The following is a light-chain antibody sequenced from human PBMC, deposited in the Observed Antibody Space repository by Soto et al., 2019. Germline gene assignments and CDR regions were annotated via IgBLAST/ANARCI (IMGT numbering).Light chain of an antibody. CDR2: KAS. J-gene: IGKJ1*01. CDR1: QSISSW. CDR3: QQYNSYSRT. Sequence: DIQMTQSPSTLSASVGDRVTITCRASQSISSWLAWHQQKPGRAPKLLISKASTLESGVPSRFSGSGSGTEFTLTISSLQPDDFATYYCQQYNSYSRTFGQGTKVDIK. V-gene: IGKV1-5*03.